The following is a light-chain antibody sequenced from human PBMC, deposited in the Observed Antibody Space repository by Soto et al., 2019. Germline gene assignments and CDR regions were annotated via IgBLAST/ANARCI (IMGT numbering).Light chain of an antibody. CDR1: QSISSF. Sequence: DIQMTQSPSSLSASVGDRVTITCRASQSISSFLNWYQQKPGKAPNLLIYGASNLQSGVPSRFSGSGSGTDFTLTISSLQSGDFATYYCQQSSSSLFTFGPGTKVDLK. V-gene: IGKV1-39*01. CDR2: GAS. CDR3: QQSSSSLFT. J-gene: IGKJ3*01.